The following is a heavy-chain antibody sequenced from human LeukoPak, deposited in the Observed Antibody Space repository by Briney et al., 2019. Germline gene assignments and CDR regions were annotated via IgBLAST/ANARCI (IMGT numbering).Heavy chain of an antibody. J-gene: IGHJ3*02. CDR3: ARDRSRGLLDAFDI. CDR2: ISSSSSYI. CDR1: GFTFSSYG. V-gene: IGHV3-21*01. D-gene: IGHD5-18*01. Sequence: PGGSLRLSCAASGFTFSSYGMNWVRQAPGKGLEWVSSISSSSSYIYYADSVKGRFTISRDNAKNSLYLQMNSLRAEDTAVYYCARDRSRGLLDAFDIWGQGTMVTVSS.